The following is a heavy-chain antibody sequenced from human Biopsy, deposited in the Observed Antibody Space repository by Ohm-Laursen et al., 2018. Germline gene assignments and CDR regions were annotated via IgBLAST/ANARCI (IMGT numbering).Heavy chain of an antibody. CDR3: ARRRGADFDY. V-gene: IGHV1-69*13. D-gene: IGHD3-16*01. Sequence: SVKVSCKASGYTFTTYYIHWVRQAPGQGLEWLGGIIPFSGTINYAQAFRGRVAITADESTSTVYLDLSSLRSEDTATYYCARRRGADFDYWGQGTLVTVPS. CDR1: GYTFTTYY. J-gene: IGHJ4*02. CDR2: IIPFSGTI.